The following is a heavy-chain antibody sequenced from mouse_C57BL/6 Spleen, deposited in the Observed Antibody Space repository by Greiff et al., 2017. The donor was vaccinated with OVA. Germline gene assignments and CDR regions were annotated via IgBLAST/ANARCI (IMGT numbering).Heavy chain of an antibody. CDR2: INPNDGGT. Sequence: EVQLQQSGPELVKPGASVKISCKASGYTFTDYYMNWVKQSPGKSLEWIGDINPNDGGTSYNQKFKGKATLTVDTSSSTAYMQLRSLTSEDTAAYYSARENYFTAVVAYCFDYWGQGTTLTVSS. CDR3: ARENYFTAVVAYCFDY. D-gene: IGHD1-1*01. J-gene: IGHJ2*01. CDR1: GYTFTDYY. V-gene: IGHV1-26*01.